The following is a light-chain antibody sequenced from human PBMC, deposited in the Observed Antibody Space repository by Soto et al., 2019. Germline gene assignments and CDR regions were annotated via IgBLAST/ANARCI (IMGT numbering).Light chain of an antibody. J-gene: IGKJ1*01. Sequence: AIQMTQSPASLSASVGDRVTITCRASQVIRNDLAWYQQTPGKAPKLLIYASSKLQTGVPSRFRGSGSGTDFTLTISSLQPDDLATYYCLQDYSYPRTFGRGTKVEI. CDR3: LQDYSYPRT. V-gene: IGKV1-6*01. CDR1: QVIRND. CDR2: ASS.